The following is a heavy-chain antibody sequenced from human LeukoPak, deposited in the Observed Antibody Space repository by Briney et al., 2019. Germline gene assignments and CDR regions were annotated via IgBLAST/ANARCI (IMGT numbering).Heavy chain of an antibody. J-gene: IGHJ4*02. Sequence: ASLKASCKASGYTFTGYYMHWVRQAPGRGLEWMGRINPNSGGTNYAQKFQGRVTMTRDTSISTAYMELSRLRSDDTAVYYCAREENCSGGSCYYYWGQGTLVTVSS. CDR3: AREENCSGGSCYYY. D-gene: IGHD2-15*01. CDR1: GYTFTGYY. V-gene: IGHV1-2*06. CDR2: INPNSGGT.